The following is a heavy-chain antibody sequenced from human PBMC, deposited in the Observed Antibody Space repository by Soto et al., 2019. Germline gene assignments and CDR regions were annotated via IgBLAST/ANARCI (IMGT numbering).Heavy chain of an antibody. CDR1: GGTFSSYA. Sequence: VQLVQSGAEVKKPGSSVKVSCKASGGTFSSYAISWVRQAPGQGLEWMGGIIPIPGTANYAKKFQGRVTITADESTSTAYMELSSLRSEDTAVYYCARSQGSSTSLEIYYYYYYGMDVWGQGATVTVSS. D-gene: IGHD2-2*01. CDR3: ARSQGSSTSLEIYYYYYYGMDV. J-gene: IGHJ6*02. CDR2: IIPIPGTA. V-gene: IGHV1-69*01.